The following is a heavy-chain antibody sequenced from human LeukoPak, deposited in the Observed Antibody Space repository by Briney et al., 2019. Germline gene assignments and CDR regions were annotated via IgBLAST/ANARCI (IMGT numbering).Heavy chain of an antibody. CDR3: ARDLWVVVPAATSYYYYGMDV. CDR1: GGSISSGGYS. Sequence: PSETLSLTCAVSGGSISSGGYSWSWIRQPPGKGLEWIGYIYYSGSTYCNPSLKSRVTISVDTSKNQFSLKLSSVTAADTAVYYCARDLWVVVPAATSYYYYGMDVWGQGTTVTVSS. D-gene: IGHD2-2*01. J-gene: IGHJ6*02. CDR2: IYYSGST. V-gene: IGHV4-30-2*05.